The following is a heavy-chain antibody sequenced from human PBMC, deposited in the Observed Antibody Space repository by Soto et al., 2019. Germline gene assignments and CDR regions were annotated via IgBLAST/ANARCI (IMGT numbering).Heavy chain of an antibody. D-gene: IGHD1-1*01. CDR2: MSPKNGNT. V-gene: IGHV1-8*01. Sequence: QVQLVQSGAEVKKPGASVKVSCKASGYTFATYDINWVRQANGQGLEWMGWMSPKNGNTGYAQKFQGRVTMTRDTSISTAYMELSSLTSEDTAVYYCARGVDAGMDVWGQGIMVTVSS. J-gene: IGHJ6*02. CDR1: GYTFATYD. CDR3: ARGVDAGMDV.